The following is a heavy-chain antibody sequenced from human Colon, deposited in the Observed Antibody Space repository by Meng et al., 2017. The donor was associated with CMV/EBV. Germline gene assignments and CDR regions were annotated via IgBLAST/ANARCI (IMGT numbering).Heavy chain of an antibody. J-gene: IGHJ5*02. V-gene: IGHV1-2*02. CDR3: ARGVYCSSSSCISWFDR. D-gene: IGHD2-2*01. CDR1: GYAFTGYY. CDR2: INSDNGDT. Sequence: ASVKVSCKSSGYAFTGYYIQWVRQAPGQGLEWMGWINSDNGDTKYAQKFQGRVTMTRDTSINTAFVELSSLRSGDTAVYYCARGVYCSSSSCISWFDRWGQGTLVTVSS.